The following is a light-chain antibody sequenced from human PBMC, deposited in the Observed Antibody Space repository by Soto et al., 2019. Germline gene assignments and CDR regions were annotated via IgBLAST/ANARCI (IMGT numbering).Light chain of an antibody. J-gene: IGKJ5*01. Sequence: DIQLTQSPSFLSASVGDRVTITCRASQGISSYLAWYQQKPGKAPKLLMYAASTLQSGVPSRFSGSGSETEFTLTISSLQPEDFATYFCQQLNSYPATFGQGTRLEIK. CDR2: AAS. CDR1: QGISSY. CDR3: QQLNSYPAT. V-gene: IGKV1-9*01.